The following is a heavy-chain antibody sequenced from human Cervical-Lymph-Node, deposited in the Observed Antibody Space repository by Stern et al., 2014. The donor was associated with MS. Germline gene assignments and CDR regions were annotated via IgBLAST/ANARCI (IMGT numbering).Heavy chain of an antibody. CDR3: ASAYSSSHYYFDY. V-gene: IGHV3-33*01. D-gene: IGHD6-13*01. CDR2: IWYDGSNP. Sequence: DQLVESGGGVVHPGRSLRLSCAASGFSFSRYAMHWVRQAPGKGLEWVALIWYDGSNPYYADSVTGRFTISRDNFKNTLYLQMNSLRAEDTAVYYCASAYSSSHYYFDYWGQGTLVTVSS. J-gene: IGHJ4*02. CDR1: GFSFSRYA.